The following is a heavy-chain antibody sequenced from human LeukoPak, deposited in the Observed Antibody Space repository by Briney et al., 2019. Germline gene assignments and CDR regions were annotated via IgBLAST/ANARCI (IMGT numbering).Heavy chain of an antibody. J-gene: IGHJ4*02. CDR1: GGSISSYY. CDR3: ARVSGYDWESFYDY. Sequence: SETLSLTCTVSGGSISSYYWSWIRQSPGKGLEWIGYIYYSGSSNYNPSLKSRVTISVDTSKNQFSLKLRSVTAADTAVYYCARVSGYDWESFYDYWGQGTLVTVSS. D-gene: IGHD5-12*01. V-gene: IGHV4-59*01. CDR2: IYYSGSS.